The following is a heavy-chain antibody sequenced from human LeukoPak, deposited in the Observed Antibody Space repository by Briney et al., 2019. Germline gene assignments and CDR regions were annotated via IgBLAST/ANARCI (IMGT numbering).Heavy chain of an antibody. CDR2: FSFRGSST. D-gene: IGHD3-10*01. V-gene: IGHV3-23*01. CDR1: GFTFSTYD. CDR3: AKSGDYFDY. Sequence: GGSLRLSCAASGFTFSTYDMSWVRQAPGMGLGWVSTFSFRGSSTYYADSVKGRFTISRDNSKNTLYLQMNSLRAEDSATYYCAKSGDYFDYWGQGILVTVPS. J-gene: IGHJ4*02.